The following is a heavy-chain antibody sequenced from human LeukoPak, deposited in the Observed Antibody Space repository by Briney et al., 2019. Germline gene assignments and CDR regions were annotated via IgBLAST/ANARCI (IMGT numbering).Heavy chain of an antibody. CDR1: GFTISSYE. J-gene: IGHJ4*02. CDR3: ARGGGSYRRVY. Sequence: GGSLRLSCAASGFTISSYEMNWVRQAPGKGLEWVSYISSSGSTIYYADSVKGRFTISRDNAKNSLYLQMNSLRAEDTAVYYCARGGGSYRRVYWGQGTLVTVSS. CDR2: ISSSGSTI. D-gene: IGHD1-26*01. V-gene: IGHV3-48*03.